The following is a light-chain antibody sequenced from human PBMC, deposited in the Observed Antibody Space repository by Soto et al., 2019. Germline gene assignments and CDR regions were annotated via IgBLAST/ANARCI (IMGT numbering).Light chain of an antibody. J-gene: IGKJ5*01. Sequence: EIVLTHSPGTLSLSPWERATLSCRASQSVRSSYLAWYQQKPGQAPRLLIYGASSRATGIPDRISGSGSGTDFTLTISRLEPEDFAVYYCQQYGSSPSITFGRGTRLEIK. CDR2: GAS. CDR3: QQYGSSPSIT. CDR1: QSVRSSY. V-gene: IGKV3-20*01.